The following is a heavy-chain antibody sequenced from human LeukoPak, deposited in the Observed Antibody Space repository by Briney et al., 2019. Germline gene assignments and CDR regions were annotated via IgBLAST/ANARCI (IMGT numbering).Heavy chain of an antibody. V-gene: IGHV3-30-3*01. CDR2: ISYDGSNK. CDR3: ARSPNAVVVPAAIPLDY. D-gene: IGHD2-2*02. Sequence: GGSLRLSCAASGFTFSSYAMHWVRQAPGKGLEWVAVISYDGSNKYYADSVKGRFTISRDNSKNTLYLQMNSLRAEDTAVYYCARSPNAVVVPAAIPLDYWGQGTLVTVSS. J-gene: IGHJ4*02. CDR1: GFTFSSYA.